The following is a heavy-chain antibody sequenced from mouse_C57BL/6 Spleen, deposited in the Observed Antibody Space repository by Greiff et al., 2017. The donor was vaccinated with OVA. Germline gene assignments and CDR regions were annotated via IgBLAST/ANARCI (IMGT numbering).Heavy chain of an antibody. CDR1: GFSFTSYG. V-gene: IGHV2-2*01. Sequence: VKLVESGPGLVQPSQSLSITCTVSGFSFTSYGVHWVRQSPGKGLEWLGVIWSGGSTDYNAAFISRLSISKDNSKSQVFFKMNSLQADDTAIYYCARNSPHYYGSSPWFAYWGQGTLVTVSA. D-gene: IGHD1-1*01. J-gene: IGHJ3*01. CDR2: IWSGGST. CDR3: ARNSPHYYGSSPWFAY.